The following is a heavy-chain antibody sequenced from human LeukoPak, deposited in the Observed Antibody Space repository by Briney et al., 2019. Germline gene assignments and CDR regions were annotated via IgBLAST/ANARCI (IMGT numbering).Heavy chain of an antibody. CDR2: ISAYNGNT. V-gene: IGHV1-18*01. CDR1: GYTFTSYG. Sequence: ASVTVSCKASGYTFTSYGISWVRQAPGQGLEWMGWISAYNGNTNYAQKLQGRVTMTTDTSTSTAYMELRSLRSDDTAVYYCAGTRGPDYYYGMDVWGQGTTVTVSS. J-gene: IGHJ6*02. D-gene: IGHD3-10*01. CDR3: AGTRGPDYYYGMDV.